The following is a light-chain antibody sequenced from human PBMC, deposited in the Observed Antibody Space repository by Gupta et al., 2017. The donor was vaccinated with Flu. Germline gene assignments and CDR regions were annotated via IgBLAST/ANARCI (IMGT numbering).Light chain of an antibody. V-gene: IGLV3-21*02. CDR1: NIGSKS. CDR2: DNR. Sequence: SYVLPQAPSVSVAPGQTAIISCGGNNIGSKSVHWYQQKPGQAPALVIYDNRDRPSGIPDRFSGSNAGNTATLTISRVDAGDEADYYCHVWDRNSYHVFGTGTKVTVL. J-gene: IGLJ1*01. CDR3: HVWDRNSYHV.